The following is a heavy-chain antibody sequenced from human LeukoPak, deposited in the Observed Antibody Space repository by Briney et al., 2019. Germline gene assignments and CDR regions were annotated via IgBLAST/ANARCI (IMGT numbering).Heavy chain of an antibody. CDR1: GGSISSSSYY. J-gene: IGHJ4*02. D-gene: IGHD3-10*01. V-gene: IGHV4-39*01. CDR2: IYYSGST. Sequence: SETLSLTCTVSGGSISSSSYYWGWIRQPPGKGLEWIGSIYYSGSTYYNPSLKSRVTISVDTSKNQFSLKLSSVTAADTAVYYCARPYGSGSYYDYWGQGTLVTVSS. CDR3: ARPYGSGSYYDY.